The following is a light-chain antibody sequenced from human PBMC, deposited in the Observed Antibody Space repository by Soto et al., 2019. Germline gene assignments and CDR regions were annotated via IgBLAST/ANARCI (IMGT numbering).Light chain of an antibody. CDR3: QQRSNWPPIT. Sequence: DIVLTQSPATLSLAKGERAPLSCRASQSVSSYLAWYQQKPGQAPRLLIYDASNRATGIPARFSGSGSGTDFTLTISSLEPEDFAVYYCQQRSNWPPITFGQGTRLEIK. J-gene: IGKJ5*01. CDR2: DAS. V-gene: IGKV3-11*01. CDR1: QSVSSY.